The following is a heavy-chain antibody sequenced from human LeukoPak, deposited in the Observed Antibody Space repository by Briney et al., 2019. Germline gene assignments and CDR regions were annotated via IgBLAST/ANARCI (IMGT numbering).Heavy chain of an antibody. V-gene: IGHV3-30-3*01. CDR3: ARDHYGDYGGALGY. CDR2: ISYDGSNK. D-gene: IGHD4-17*01. CDR1: GFTFSSYA. Sequence: GGSLRLSCAASGFTFSSYAMHWVRQAPGKGLEWVAVISYDGSNKYYADSVKGRFTISRDNSKNTLYLQMNSLRAEDTAVYYCARDHYGDYGGALGYWGQGTLVTVSS. J-gene: IGHJ4*02.